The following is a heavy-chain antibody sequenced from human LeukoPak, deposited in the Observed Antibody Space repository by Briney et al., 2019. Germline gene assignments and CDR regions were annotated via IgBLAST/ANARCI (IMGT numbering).Heavy chain of an antibody. V-gene: IGHV3-48*01. CDR2: ISSSSSTI. CDR3: ARVAAGELWDY. J-gene: IGHJ4*02. Sequence: GGSLRLSCAASGFTFSSYSMNWVRQAPGKGLEWVSYISSSSSTIYYADSVKGRFTISRDNAKNSLYLQMNSLRAEDTAVYYCARVAAGELWDYWGQGTLVTVSS. D-gene: IGHD1-26*01. CDR1: GFTFSSYS.